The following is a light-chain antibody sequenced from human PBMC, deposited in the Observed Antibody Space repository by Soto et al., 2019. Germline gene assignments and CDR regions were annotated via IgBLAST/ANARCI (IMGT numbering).Light chain of an antibody. CDR1: QSISTY. CDR2: AAS. CDR3: QQSSSTPPS. V-gene: IGKV1-39*01. Sequence: DIQMPPSQSSLSASVGDRVTITCRSSQSISTYLNWYQQKLGGAPKILIYAASILESGVPSRFSGCESGTDFALANTSLQPEDVATDDCQQSSSTPPSFGQGTLLDIK. J-gene: IGKJ5*01.